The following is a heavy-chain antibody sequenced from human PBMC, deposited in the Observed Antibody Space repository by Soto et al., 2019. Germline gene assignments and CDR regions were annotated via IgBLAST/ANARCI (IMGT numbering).Heavy chain of an antibody. D-gene: IGHD2-15*01. CDR1: GYTFTGYY. J-gene: IGHJ6*02. V-gene: IGHV1-2*02. CDR2: INPNSGGT. Sequence: ASVKVSCKASGYTFTGYYMHWVRQAPGEGLEWMGWINPNSGGTNYAQKFQGRVTMTRDTSISTAYMELSRLRSDDTAVYYCARDRADLYCSGGSCYRTNYYYSYGMDVWGQGTTVTV. CDR3: ARDRADLYCSGGSCYRTNYYYSYGMDV.